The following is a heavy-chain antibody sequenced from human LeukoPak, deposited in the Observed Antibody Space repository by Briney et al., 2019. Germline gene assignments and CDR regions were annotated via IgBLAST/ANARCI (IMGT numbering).Heavy chain of an antibody. Sequence: TGGSLRLSCAASGFTFSSYGMHWVRQAPGKGLEWVAFIRYDGSNKYYADSVKGRFTISRDNSKNTLYLQMNSLRAEDTAVYYCAKDISGWYGSFAFDIWGQGTMVTVSS. D-gene: IGHD6-19*01. J-gene: IGHJ3*02. CDR1: GFTFSSYG. CDR3: AKDISGWYGSFAFDI. CDR2: IRYDGSNK. V-gene: IGHV3-30*02.